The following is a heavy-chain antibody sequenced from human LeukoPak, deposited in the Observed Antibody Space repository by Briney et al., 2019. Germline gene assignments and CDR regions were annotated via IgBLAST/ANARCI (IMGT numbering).Heavy chain of an antibody. V-gene: IGHV1-18*01. CDR3: ARGPNYYDSSGYYSRDD. CDR1: GYTFTSYG. CDR2: ISAYNGNT. J-gene: IGHJ4*02. Sequence: ASVTVSFTASGYTFTSYGISWVRQAPGQGLEWMGWISAYNGNTNYAQKLQGRVTMTTDTSTSTAYMELRSLRSDDTAVYYCARGPNYYDSSGYYSRDDWGQGTLVTVSS. D-gene: IGHD3-22*01.